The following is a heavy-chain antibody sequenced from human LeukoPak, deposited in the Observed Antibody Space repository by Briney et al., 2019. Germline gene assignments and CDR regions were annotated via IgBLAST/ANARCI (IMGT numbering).Heavy chain of an antibody. CDR1: GYTLTELS. D-gene: IGHD3-10*01. CDR2: FDPEDGET. CDR3: AVGMVRGVIIAWYYGMDV. J-gene: IGHJ6*02. V-gene: IGHV1-24*01. Sequence: ASVKVSFKVSGYTLTELSMHWVRQAPGKGLEWMGGFDPEDGETIYAQKFQGRVTMTEDTSTDTAYMELSSLRSEDTAVYYCAVGMVRGVIIAWYYGMDVWGQGTTVTVSS.